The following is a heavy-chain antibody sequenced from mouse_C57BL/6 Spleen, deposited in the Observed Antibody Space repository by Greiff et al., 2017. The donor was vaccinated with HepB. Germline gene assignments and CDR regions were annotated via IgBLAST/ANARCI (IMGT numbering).Heavy chain of an antibody. CDR2: ISNGGGST. CDR1: GFTFSDYY. J-gene: IGHJ1*03. V-gene: IGHV5-12*01. Sequence: EVKLQESGGGLVQPGGSLKLSCAASGFTFSDYYMYWVRQTPEKRLEWVAYISNGGGSTYYPDTVKGRFTISRDNAKNTLYLQMSRLKSEDTAMYYCARPYYYGSRYFDVWGTGTTVTVSS. CDR3: ARPYYYGSRYFDV. D-gene: IGHD1-1*01.